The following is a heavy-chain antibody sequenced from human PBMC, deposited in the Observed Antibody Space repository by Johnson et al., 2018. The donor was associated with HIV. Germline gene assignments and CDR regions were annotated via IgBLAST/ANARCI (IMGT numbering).Heavy chain of an antibody. Sequence: EVQVLESGGGLAKPAWSPRLSCVASQFTFSSYYMNCVRQAPGNGLELVGQVNPNGGSTYLIDSGKDRFNASRDNAKNSLYLQMNSLRAEDTAVYYCAKVSGGRSMTTVVTLDDAFDIWGQGTMVTVSS. CDR2: VNPNGGST. J-gene: IGHJ3*02. D-gene: IGHD4-23*01. V-gene: IGHV3-25*03. CDR1: QFTFSSYY. CDR3: AKVSGGRSMTTVVTLDDAFDI.